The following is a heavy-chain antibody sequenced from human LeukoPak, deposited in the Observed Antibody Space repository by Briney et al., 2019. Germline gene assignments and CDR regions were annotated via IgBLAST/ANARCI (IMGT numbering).Heavy chain of an antibody. V-gene: IGHV1-46*01. CDR1: GYILTSYY. Sequence: ASVTVSCTGSGYILTSYYMHWVRQAPGQGMELMGVINTSGGSTDYAQKFQGRVTMTRNKSTSTVYMELNSLRSEDTALYHCARTYCGGHSNNRYFDYWGQGTLVPVSS. J-gene: IGHJ4*02. D-gene: IGHD2-21*02. CDR2: INTSGGST. CDR3: ARTYCGGHSNNRYFDY.